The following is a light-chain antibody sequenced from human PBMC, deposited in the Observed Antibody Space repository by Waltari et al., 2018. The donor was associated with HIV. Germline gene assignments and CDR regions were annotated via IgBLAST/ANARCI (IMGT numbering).Light chain of an antibody. CDR3: AAWDDSLGGRWV. J-gene: IGLJ3*02. Sequence: QSVLTQPPSTSGTPGQTVTISCSGTRSDIGTNYVYWYQQVPGRAPKLLIYRNFQRPSGVPARFSGSKSGTSASLAISGLRSEDEAEDHCAAWDDSLGGRWVFGGGTKLTVL. V-gene: IGLV1-47*01. CDR2: RNF. CDR1: RSDIGTNY.